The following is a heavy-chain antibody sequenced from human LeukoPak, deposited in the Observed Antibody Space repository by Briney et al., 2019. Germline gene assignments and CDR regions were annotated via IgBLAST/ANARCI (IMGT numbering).Heavy chain of an antibody. CDR1: GGSISSYY. V-gene: IGHV4-4*07. D-gene: IGHD3-10*01. J-gene: IGHJ5*02. CDR3: ARDGWFGESTGFDP. Sequence: SETLSLTCTVSGGSISSYYWSWIRQPAGKGLEWIGHIYTSGSTNYNPSLKSRVTMSVDTSKNQFSLKLSSVTAADTAVYYCARDGWFGESTGFDPWGQGTLVTVSS. CDR2: IYTSGST.